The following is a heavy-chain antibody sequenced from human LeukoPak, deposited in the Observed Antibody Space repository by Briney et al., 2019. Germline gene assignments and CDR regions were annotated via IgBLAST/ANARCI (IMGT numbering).Heavy chain of an antibody. Sequence: GASVKVSCKASGYTFTAYFLHWLRQAPGQGLEWMGWINPNNGGTKFAEKFQGRVTMTRDTSINTVYMELSRLMSDDAAVYYCARGPSPRNFDYWGQGTPVTVSS. V-gene: IGHV1-2*02. CDR3: ARGPSPRNFDY. CDR1: GYTFTAYF. CDR2: INPNNGGT. J-gene: IGHJ4*02.